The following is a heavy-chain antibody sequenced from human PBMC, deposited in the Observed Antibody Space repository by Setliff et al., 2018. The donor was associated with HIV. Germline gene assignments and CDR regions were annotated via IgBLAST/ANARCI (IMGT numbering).Heavy chain of an antibody. Sequence: PSETLSLTCTVSGGSIRTGDYYWNWIRQRPGKGLEWIGYISYNGNTYSNPSLKSRLVISIDTSRNLFSLKLTSVTAADTAVYHCARRFPPYHSGAHYSDLWSQGTLVTVSS. CDR2: ISYNGNT. J-gene: IGHJ5*02. CDR1: GGSIRTGDYY. V-gene: IGHV4-31*03. D-gene: IGHD6-19*01. CDR3: ARRFPPYHSGAHYSDL.